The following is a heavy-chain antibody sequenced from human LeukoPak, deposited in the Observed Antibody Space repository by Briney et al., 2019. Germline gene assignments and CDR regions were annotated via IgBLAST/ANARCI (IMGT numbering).Heavy chain of an antibody. D-gene: IGHD3-22*01. CDR3: ARGHHYYDSSAYYY. CDR1: GFTFISYW. Sequence: GGSLRLSCAASGFTFISYWMHWVRQAPGKGLVMVSRINSDGSTTSYVASVKGRFTISRDTAKNTLYLQMNSLRAEDTAVYYCARGHHYYDSSAYYYWGQGTLVTVSS. V-gene: IGHV3-74*01. J-gene: IGHJ4*02. CDR2: INSDGSTT.